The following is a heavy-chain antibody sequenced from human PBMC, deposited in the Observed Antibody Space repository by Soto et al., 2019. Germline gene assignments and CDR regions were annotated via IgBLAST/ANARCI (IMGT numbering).Heavy chain of an antibody. CDR2: INHSGST. V-gene: IGHV4-34*01. CDR3: ARGRRGYSYGPSYYYGMDV. CDR1: GGSFSGYY. Sequence: SETLSLTCAVYGGSFSGYYWSWIRQPPGKGLEWIGEINHSGSTNYNPSLKSQVTISVDTSKNQFSLKLSSVTAADTAVYYCARGRRGYSYGPSYYYGMDVWGQGTTVTVSS. J-gene: IGHJ6*02. D-gene: IGHD5-18*01.